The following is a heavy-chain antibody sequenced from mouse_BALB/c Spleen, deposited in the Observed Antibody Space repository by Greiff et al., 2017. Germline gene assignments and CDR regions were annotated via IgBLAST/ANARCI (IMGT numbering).Heavy chain of an antibody. D-gene: IGHD1-1*01. Sequence: QVQLKESGPGLVAPSQSLSITCTVSGFSLTSYGVHWVRQPPGKGLEWLGVIWAGGSTNYNSALMSRLSISKDNSKSQVFLKMNSLQTDDTAMYYCARSYYGSSSWFAYGGQGTLVTVSA. CDR1: GFSLTSYG. CDR2: IWAGGST. J-gene: IGHJ3*01. CDR3: ARSYYGSSSWFAY. V-gene: IGHV2-9*02.